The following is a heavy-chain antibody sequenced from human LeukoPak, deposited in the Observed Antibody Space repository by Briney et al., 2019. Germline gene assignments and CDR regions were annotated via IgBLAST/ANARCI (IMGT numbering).Heavy chain of an antibody. D-gene: IGHD6-25*01. CDR2: INPNSGGT. Sequence: ASVKVSCKASGYTFTGYYMHWVRQAPGQGLEWMGWINPNSGGTNYAQKFQGRVTITRDTSISTAYMDVSRLRSGDTAVYYCARRVMIAAAEFNWFDPWRQGTLVTVSS. CDR1: GYTFTGYY. J-gene: IGHJ5*02. V-gene: IGHV1-2*02. CDR3: ARRVMIAAAEFNWFDP.